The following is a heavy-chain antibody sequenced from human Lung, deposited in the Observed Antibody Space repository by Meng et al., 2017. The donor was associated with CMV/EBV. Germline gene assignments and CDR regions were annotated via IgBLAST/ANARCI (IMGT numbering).Heavy chain of an antibody. CDR1: GYTFTSYG. CDR2: INVYNGRR. D-gene: IGHD2-2*01. J-gene: IGHJ6*02. Sequence: ASXXVSXKASGYTFTSYGISWVRQAPGQGLEWMGWINVYNGRRDYAQRFKDRVTMTTDTSMSTAHMDLKSLRSDDTATYYCARERGYCSMIDCYKDGMDVXGQGXTVTVSS. V-gene: IGHV1-18*01. CDR3: ARERGYCSMIDCYKDGMDV.